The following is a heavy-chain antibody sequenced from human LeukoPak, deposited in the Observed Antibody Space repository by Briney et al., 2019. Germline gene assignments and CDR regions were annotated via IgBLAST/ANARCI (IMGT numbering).Heavy chain of an antibody. CDR3: ARAVLRYYFDF. V-gene: IGHV4-61*01. D-gene: IGHD4/OR15-4a*01. Sequence: SSETLSLTCTVSGGSVSSGSYYWSWIWQSPEKGLEWIGYVYYSGSTNYNPSLKSRVTISVDTSKNQFSLNLSSVTAADTAMYYCARAVLRYYFDFWGQGSLVTVSS. CDR1: GGSVSSGSYY. CDR2: VYYSGST. J-gene: IGHJ4*02.